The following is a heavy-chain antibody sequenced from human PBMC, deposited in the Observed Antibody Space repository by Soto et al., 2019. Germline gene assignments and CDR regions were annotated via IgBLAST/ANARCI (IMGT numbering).Heavy chain of an antibody. V-gene: IGHV1-69*08. CDR2: IIPILGIA. J-gene: IGHJ6*03. CDR1: GGTFSSYT. D-gene: IGHD6-6*01. Sequence: QVQLVQSGAEVKKPGSSVKVSCKASGGTFSSYTISWVRPAPGQGLEWMGRIIPILGIADYAQKFQRRVTITADKSTSTAYVELSSLRSDDTSVYYCARDRGMSARQGYYYYMDVWGQGTTVTVSS. CDR3: ARDRGMSARQGYYYYMDV.